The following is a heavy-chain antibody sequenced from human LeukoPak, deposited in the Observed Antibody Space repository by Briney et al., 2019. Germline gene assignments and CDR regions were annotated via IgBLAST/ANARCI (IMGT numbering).Heavy chain of an antibody. V-gene: IGHV1-18*01. CDR2: ISAYNGNT. J-gene: IGHJ6*02. D-gene: IGHD2-2*01. CDR1: GYTFTSYG. Sequence: ASVKVSFKASGYTFTSYGISWVRQAPGQGLEWMGWISAYNGNTNYAQKLQGRVTMTTDTSTSTAYMELRSLRSDDTAMYYCARDRVVVPAALPGMDVWGQGTTVTVSS. CDR3: ARDRVVVPAALPGMDV.